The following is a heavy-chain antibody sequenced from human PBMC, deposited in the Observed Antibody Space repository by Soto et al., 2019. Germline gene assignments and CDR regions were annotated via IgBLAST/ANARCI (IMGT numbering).Heavy chain of an antibody. V-gene: IGHV4-30-4*01. Sequence: SETLSLTCTVSGGSISSGDYYWSWIRQPPGKGLEWIGYIYYSGSTYYNPSLKSRVTISVDTSKNQFSLKLSFVTAADTAVYYCARVGGFGATTIDYWGQGTLLTVSS. CDR1: GGSISSGDYY. D-gene: IGHD3-10*01. CDR2: IYYSGST. J-gene: IGHJ4*02. CDR3: ARVGGFGATTIDY.